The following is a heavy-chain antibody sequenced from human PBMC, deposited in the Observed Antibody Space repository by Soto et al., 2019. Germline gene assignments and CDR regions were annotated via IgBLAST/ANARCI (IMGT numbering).Heavy chain of an antibody. D-gene: IGHD1-1*01. CDR1: GGSISSYY. V-gene: IGHV4-59*01. J-gene: IGHJ4*02. Sequence: SETLSLTCTVSGGSISSYYWSWIRQPPGNVLELIGYIYYSGSTNYNPSLKSRVTISVDTSKNQFSLKLSSVTAADTAVYYCARDRRATTKLGTYYFDYWGQGTLVTVSS. CDR3: ARDRRATTKLGTYYFDY. CDR2: IYYSGST.